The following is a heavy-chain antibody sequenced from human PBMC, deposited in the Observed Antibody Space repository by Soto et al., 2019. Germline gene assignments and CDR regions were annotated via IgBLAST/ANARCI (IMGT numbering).Heavy chain of an antibody. Sequence: PGESLKISCKGSGYSFDSFWIGWVRQMPGKGLEWMGLIYPGDSETRYSPSFQGQVTISADKSTNTAYLQWSSLKASDTAMYYCARPNAYSSSWYNYYGMDVWGQGTTVTVS. D-gene: IGHD6-13*01. CDR3: ARPNAYSSSWYNYYGMDV. J-gene: IGHJ6*02. V-gene: IGHV5-51*01. CDR2: IYPGDSET. CDR1: GYSFDSFW.